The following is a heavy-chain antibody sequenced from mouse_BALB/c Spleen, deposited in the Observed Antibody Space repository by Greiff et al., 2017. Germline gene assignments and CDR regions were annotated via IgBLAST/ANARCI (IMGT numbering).Heavy chain of an antibody. Sequence: VKLVESGPGLVAPSQSLSITCTVSGFSLTSYGVHWVRQPPGKGLEWLGVIWAGGSTNYNSALMSRLSISKDNSKSQVFLKMNSLQTDDTAMYYCARERDDYDPFAYWGQGTLVTVSA. D-gene: IGHD2-4*01. V-gene: IGHV2-9*02. CDR1: GFSLTSYG. CDR3: ARERDDYDPFAY. J-gene: IGHJ3*01. CDR2: IWAGGST.